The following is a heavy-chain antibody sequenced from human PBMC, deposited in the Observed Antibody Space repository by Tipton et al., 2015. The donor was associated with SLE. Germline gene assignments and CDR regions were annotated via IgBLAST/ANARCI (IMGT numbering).Heavy chain of an antibody. CDR3: ARAPRRYDSSGYYFLLGPPPDYFDY. V-gene: IGHV4-4*02. Sequence: TLSLTCTVSGDSISSSKWWSWVRQSPGKGLEWIAEIYHSGSTNHSPSLRSRLTTSVDTSKNQFSLKLTSVTAADTAVYYCARAPRRYDSSGYYFLLGPPPDYFDYWGQGTLVTVSS. J-gene: IGHJ4*02. D-gene: IGHD3-22*01. CDR1: GDSISSSKW. CDR2: IYHSGST.